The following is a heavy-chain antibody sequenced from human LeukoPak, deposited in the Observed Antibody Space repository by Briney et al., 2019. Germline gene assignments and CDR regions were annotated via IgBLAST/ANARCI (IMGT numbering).Heavy chain of an antibody. Sequence: SETLSLTCTVSGGSIRKTDYYWGWIRQPPGKGLGWVGTIYHSGTTYYKASLKRRITMSVDTSKNQFSLRLGSVTAADTAMYYCARVFSGNDFDSWGQGTLVTVSS. CDR3: ARVFSGNDFDS. D-gene: IGHD1-26*01. CDR2: IYHSGTT. V-gene: IGHV4-39*07. J-gene: IGHJ4*02. CDR1: GGSIRKTDYY.